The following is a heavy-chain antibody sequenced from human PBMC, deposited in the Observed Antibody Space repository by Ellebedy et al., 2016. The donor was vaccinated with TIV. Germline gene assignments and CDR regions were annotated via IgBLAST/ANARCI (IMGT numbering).Heavy chain of an antibody. CDR3: AKVGVVPAAYDAFDI. CDR2: IIPILGMA. J-gene: IGHJ3*02. D-gene: IGHD2-2*01. V-gene: IGHV1-69*04. CDR1: GGTFSSYA. Sequence: SVKVSCXASGGTFSSYAISWVRQAPGQGLEWMGRIIPILGMANYAQKFQGRVTITADKSTSTAYMELSSLRSEDTAVYYCAKVGVVPAAYDAFDIWGQGTMVTVSS.